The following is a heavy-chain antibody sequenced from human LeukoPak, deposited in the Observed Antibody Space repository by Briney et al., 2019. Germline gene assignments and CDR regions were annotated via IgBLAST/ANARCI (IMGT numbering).Heavy chain of an antibody. J-gene: IGHJ6*03. CDR3: ARGETLMVTYNYYYYMDV. V-gene: IGHV3-48*01. CDR2: ISSSTRAI. Sequence: GGSLRLSCAASGLTFSTSAMNWVRQAPGKGLEWVSYISSSTRAIYYADSVKGRFTISRDNAKNSLYLQMNSLRAEDTAVYYCARGETLMVTYNYYYYMDVWGKGTTVTVSS. D-gene: IGHD5-18*01. CDR1: GLTFSTSA.